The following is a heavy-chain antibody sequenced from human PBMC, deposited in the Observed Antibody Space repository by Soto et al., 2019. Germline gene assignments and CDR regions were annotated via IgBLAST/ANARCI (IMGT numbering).Heavy chain of an antibody. Sequence: EVQLLESGGGLVQPGGSLRLSCAASGFTFSSYAMNWVRQAPGKGLEWVSSISGSGGSTYYADPVKGRFTISRDNSKNTLYLQMNSLRADDTAVYYCARDGEEVAGSPSHRFDPWGQGTLVTVSS. CDR3: ARDGEEVAGSPSHRFDP. J-gene: IGHJ5*02. CDR1: GFTFSSYA. V-gene: IGHV3-23*01. CDR2: ISGSGGST. D-gene: IGHD6-19*01.